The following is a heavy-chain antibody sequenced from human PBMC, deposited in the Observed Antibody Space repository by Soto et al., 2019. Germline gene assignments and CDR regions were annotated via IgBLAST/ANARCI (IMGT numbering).Heavy chain of an antibody. V-gene: IGHV4-4*02. CDR1: GDSISSSKW. CDR3: ARMNRDYYYYGMDV. J-gene: IGHJ6*02. CDR2: IDHNGVA. Sequence: QMQLQESGPGLVKPSGTLSLSRGVSGDSISSSKWWTWVRQTPEKGLEWIGKIDHNGVANYNPSLEGRVTISKDTSKNQIFLKVTSVTAADSAVYYCARMNRDYYYYGMDVWGQGATVTVSS.